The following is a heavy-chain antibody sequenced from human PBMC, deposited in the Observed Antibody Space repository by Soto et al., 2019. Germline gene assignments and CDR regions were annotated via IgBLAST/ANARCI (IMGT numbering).Heavy chain of an antibody. J-gene: IGHJ4*02. D-gene: IGHD1-26*01. V-gene: IGHV1-18*04. CDR2: TNAYSGES. Sequence: VQLLQSGSEMRKPGASVRISCKASGYTFNTYLISGMSWVRQAPGQGLEWVGWTNAYSGESNNAGKFEGRITVTADKSTNTVYLELSRLGPDDSAVYFCTRDERQSCGNLGCNHFDYWGQGTLVTVSS. CDR1: GYTFNTYL. CDR3: TRDERQSCGNLGCNHFDY.